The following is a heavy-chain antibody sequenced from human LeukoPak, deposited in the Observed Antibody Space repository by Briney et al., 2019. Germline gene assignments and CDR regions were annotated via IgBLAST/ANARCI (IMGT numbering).Heavy chain of an antibody. CDR1: GGSISSYY. D-gene: IGHD2-2*01. CDR3: ARSRVPGNHGF. J-gene: IGHJ3*01. Sequence: SETLSLTCTVSGGSISSYYWSWIRQPPGKGLEWIGYIYYSGSTNYNPSLKSRVTISVDTSKNQFSLNLSSVTAADTAVYYCARSRVPGNHGFWGQGTMVTVSS. CDR2: IYYSGST. V-gene: IGHV4-59*01.